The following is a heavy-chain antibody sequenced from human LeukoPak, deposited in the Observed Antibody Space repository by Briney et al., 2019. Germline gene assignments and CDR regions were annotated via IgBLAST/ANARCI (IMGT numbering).Heavy chain of an antibody. Sequence: SETLSLTCTVSGGFISSYYWSWIRQPAGKGLEWIGRIHSSGSTDYNPSLKSRVSMSVETSKNQVSLKLSSVTAADTAVYYCARRLGIADAFDIWGQGTMVTVSS. CDR3: ARRLGIADAFDI. D-gene: IGHD3-10*01. CDR1: GGFISSYY. J-gene: IGHJ3*02. CDR2: IHSSGST. V-gene: IGHV4-4*07.